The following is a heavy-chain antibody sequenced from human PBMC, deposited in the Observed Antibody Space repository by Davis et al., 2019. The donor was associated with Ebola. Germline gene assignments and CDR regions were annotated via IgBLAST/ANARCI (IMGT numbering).Heavy chain of an antibody. J-gene: IGHJ4*02. D-gene: IGHD3-9*01. CDR1: GFTFYRYE. Sequence: PGGSLRLSCVTSGFTFYRYEMNWFRQAPGKGLGWVSFISASGSPIYYADSVKGRFTISRDTARHSVHLQMASLRDEDTAIYYCARGPLTALDYWGQGTLVTVSS. V-gene: IGHV3-48*03. CDR3: ARGPLTALDY. CDR2: ISASGSPI.